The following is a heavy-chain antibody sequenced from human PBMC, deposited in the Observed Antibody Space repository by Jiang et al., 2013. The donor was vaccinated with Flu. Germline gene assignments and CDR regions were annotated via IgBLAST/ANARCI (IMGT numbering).Heavy chain of an antibody. CDR1: GFTFTTYY. V-gene: IGHV1-46*01. CDR2: INPSAGST. J-gene: IGHJ4*02. Sequence: GAEVKKPGASVKVSCKASGFTFTTYYIHWVRQAPGQGLQWMGVINPSAGSTNYAQNFQGRVTMTRDTSTSTVYMDLSSLRSEDTAVYYCARGPTITSYIALAGLGFWGQGTLVTVSS. CDR3: ARGPTITSYIALAGLGF. D-gene: IGHD6-19*01.